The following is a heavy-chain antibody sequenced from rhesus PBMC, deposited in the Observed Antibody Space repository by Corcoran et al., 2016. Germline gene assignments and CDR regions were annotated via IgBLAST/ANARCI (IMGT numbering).Heavy chain of an antibody. Sequence: QLQLQESGPGLVKPSETLSHTCAVSGGSVSSNYWNWIRQPPGKGLEWIGRISGSSGSTDYNPSLKSRVTISTDTSKNQFSLKLSSMTAADTAVYYCARGRQLEFGDYWGQGVLVTVSS. CDR2: ISGSSGST. D-gene: IGHD6-25*01. CDR1: GGSVSSNY. V-gene: IGHV4-173*01. CDR3: ARGRQLEFGDY. J-gene: IGHJ4*01.